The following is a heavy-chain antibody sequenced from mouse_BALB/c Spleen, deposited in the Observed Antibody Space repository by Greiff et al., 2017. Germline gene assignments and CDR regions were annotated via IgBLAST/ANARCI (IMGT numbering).Heavy chain of an antibody. CDR3: ARREEGYAMDY. V-gene: IGHV5-9-3*01. J-gene: IGHJ4*01. CDR1: GFTFSSYA. Sequence: DVQLQESGGGLVKPGGSLKLSCAASGFTFSSYAMSWVRQTPEKRLEWVATISSGGSYTYYPDSVKGRFTISRDNAKNTLYLQMSSLRSEDTAMYYCARREEGYAMDYWGQGTSVTVSS. CDR2: ISSGGSYT.